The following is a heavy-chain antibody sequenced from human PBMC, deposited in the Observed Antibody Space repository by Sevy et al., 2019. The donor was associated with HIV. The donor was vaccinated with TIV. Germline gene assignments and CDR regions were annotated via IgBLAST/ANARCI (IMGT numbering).Heavy chain of an antibody. CDR3: VKEVWLGDTVTTRNG. D-gene: IGHD4-17*01. CDR1: GFTFSNYA. J-gene: IGHJ4*02. V-gene: IGHV3-23*01. CDR2: ISDSGAGT. Sequence: GGFLRLSCAASGFTFSNYAMSWVRQAPGKGLEWLSGISDSGAGTYYADSVRGRFTISRDNSKNMVSLQMNGLRAEETAVSYCVKEVWLGDTVTTRNGWGQGTLVTVSS.